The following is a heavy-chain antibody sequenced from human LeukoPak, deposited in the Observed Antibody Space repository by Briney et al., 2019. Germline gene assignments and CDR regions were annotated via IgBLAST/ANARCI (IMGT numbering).Heavy chain of an antibody. CDR2: INAGNGNT. CDR1: GYTFTSYA. D-gene: IGHD2-21*02. V-gene: IGHV1-3*01. J-gene: IGHJ5*02. CDR3: ARRHCCGGDRNWFDP. Sequence: ASVKVSCKASGYTFTSYAMHWVRQAPGQRLEWMGWINAGNGNTKYSQKFQGRVTITRDTSASTAYMELSSLRSEDTAVYYCARRHCCGGDRNWFDPWGQGTLVTVSS.